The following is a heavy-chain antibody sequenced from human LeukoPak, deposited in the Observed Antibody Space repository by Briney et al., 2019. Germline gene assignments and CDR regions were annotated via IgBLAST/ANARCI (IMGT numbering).Heavy chain of an antibody. CDR3: ANGDSSSFPLYYYGMDV. J-gene: IGHJ6*02. D-gene: IGHD6-13*01. CDR2: ISYDGSNK. V-gene: IGHV3-30*18. Sequence: GGSLRLSCAASGFTFSSYGMHWVRQAPGKGLEWVAVISYDGSNKYYAVSVKGRFTISRDNSKNTLYLQMNSLRAEDTAVYYCANGDSSSFPLYYYGMDVWGQGTTVTVSS. CDR1: GFTFSSYG.